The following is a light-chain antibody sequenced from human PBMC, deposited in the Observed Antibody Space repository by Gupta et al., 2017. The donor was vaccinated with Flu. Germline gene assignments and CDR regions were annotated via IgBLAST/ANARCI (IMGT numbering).Light chain of an antibody. Sequence: QSVVTQDPGLSVSPGETITLTCGSTSGSVSTDNVPSCQRQTQGPAPLMLCDDTDSRASGASERCDGNFVARNAVANTTGDQADDDAYYLCVIFMESGTYVFGGGTKMTVL. CDR1: SGSVSTDNV. J-gene: IGLJ1*01. V-gene: IGLV8-61*01. CDR3: VIFMESGTYV. CDR2: DTD.